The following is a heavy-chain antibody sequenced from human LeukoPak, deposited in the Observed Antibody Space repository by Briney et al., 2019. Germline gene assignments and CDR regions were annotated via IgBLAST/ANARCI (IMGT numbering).Heavy chain of an antibody. J-gene: IGHJ6*03. CDR3: ARNVSPRIAAAGNYQYYYYYMDV. D-gene: IGHD6-13*01. Sequence: ASVKVSCKASGYTFTSYGISWVRQAPGQGLEWMGWISAYNGNTNYAQKLLGRVTMTTDTSTSTAYMELRSLRSDDTAVYYCARNVSPRIAAAGNYQYYYYYMDVWGKGTTVTVSS. CDR2: ISAYNGNT. CDR1: GYTFTSYG. V-gene: IGHV1-18*01.